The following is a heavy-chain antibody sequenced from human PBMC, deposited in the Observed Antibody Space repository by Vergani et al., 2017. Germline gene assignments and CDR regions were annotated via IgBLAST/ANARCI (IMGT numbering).Heavy chain of an antibody. D-gene: IGHD3-10*01. Sequence: EKQLVQSGSETKKPGESLKISCQAFGYIFSNFWIGWVRQRPGRGLEWRGIIYPGDSEVTSNPTFRGQVILSVDTSVNTAYLQGRSLQASDTATYFCASGGHGSENGGALQLWGQGTNITVSS. CDR1: GYIFSNFW. CDR2: IYPGDSEV. V-gene: IGHV5-51*01. CDR3: ASGGHGSENGGALQL. J-gene: IGHJ3*01.